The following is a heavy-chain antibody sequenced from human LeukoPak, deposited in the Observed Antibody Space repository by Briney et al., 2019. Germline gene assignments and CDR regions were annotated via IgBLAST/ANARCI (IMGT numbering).Heavy chain of an antibody. CDR1: GVTLSDFD. CDR2: TTNKAHAHTT. V-gene: IGHV3-72*01. D-gene: IGHD3-10*01. Sequence: PGGTLRLSCAVSGVTLSDFDMGFVRQAPGKGLEWVGRTTNKAHAHTTICAASFRDRFTFSRDDSKNSLYLQMNSLQTGDTAVYYCVRGYYNFDQWGQGTLVTVSS. J-gene: IGHJ4*02. CDR3: VRGYYNFDQ.